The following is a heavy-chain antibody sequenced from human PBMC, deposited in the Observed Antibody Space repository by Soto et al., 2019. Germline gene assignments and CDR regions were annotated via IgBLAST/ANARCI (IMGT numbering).Heavy chain of an antibody. D-gene: IGHD2-8*01. V-gene: IGHV4-34*01. CDR1: GGSFSGYY. CDR3: ASHRTFWPFDY. J-gene: IGHJ4*02. Sequence: SETLSLTCAVYGGSFSGYYWSWIRQPPGKGLEWIGEINRSGSTNYNPSLKSRLTISVDTSKNQFSLSLRSVTAADTAVYYCASHRTFWPFDYWGQGTVVTVSS. CDR2: INRSGST.